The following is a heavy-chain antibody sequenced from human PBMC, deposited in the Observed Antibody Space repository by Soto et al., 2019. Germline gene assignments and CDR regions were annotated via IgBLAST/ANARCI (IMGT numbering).Heavy chain of an antibody. V-gene: IGHV4-34*01. CDR1: GGSFSGYY. D-gene: IGHD6-13*01. Sequence: PSETLSLTCAVHGGSFSGYYWRWIRQPPGKGLEWIGEINHSGSTNYNPSLKSRVTISVDTSKNQFSLKLSSVTAADTAVYYCAGRRQQLGLYYYYGMDVWGQGTTVTVSS. CDR3: AGRRQQLGLYYYYGMDV. CDR2: INHSGST. J-gene: IGHJ6*02.